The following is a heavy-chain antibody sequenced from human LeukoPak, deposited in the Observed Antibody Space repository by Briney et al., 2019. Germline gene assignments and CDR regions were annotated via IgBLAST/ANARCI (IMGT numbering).Heavy chain of an antibody. V-gene: IGHV4-59*12. CDR3: ARGQGTVTTH. Sequence: SETLSLTCTVSGGSMSPYHWSWIRQPPGKGLEWTGYIYYSGSTNYNPSLKSRVTISVDTSKNQFSLKLSSVTAADTAVYYCARGQGTVTTHWGQGTLVTVSS. D-gene: IGHD4-11*01. CDR2: IYYSGST. J-gene: IGHJ4*02. CDR1: GGSMSPYH.